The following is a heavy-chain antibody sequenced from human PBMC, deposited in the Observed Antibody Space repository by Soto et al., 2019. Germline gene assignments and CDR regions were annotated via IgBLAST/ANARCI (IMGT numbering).Heavy chain of an antibody. CDR3: ARDGYCSGGSCYSGIDY. D-gene: IGHD2-15*01. CDR1: GFTFSSYG. J-gene: IGHJ4*02. V-gene: IGHV3-33*01. Sequence: QVQLVESGGGVVQPGRSLRLSCAASGFTFSSYGMHWVRQAPGKGLEWVAVIWYDGSNKYYADSVKGRFTISRDNSKNTLYLQMNSLRAEDTGVYYCARDGYCSGGSCYSGIDYWGQGTLVTVSS. CDR2: IWYDGSNK.